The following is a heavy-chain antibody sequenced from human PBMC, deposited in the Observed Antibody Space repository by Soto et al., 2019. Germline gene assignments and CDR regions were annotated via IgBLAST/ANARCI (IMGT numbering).Heavy chain of an antibody. Sequence: QLRLVQSGAEVRKPGSSVKVSCKAPGDTFTNYAISWLRLVPGQGLEWMGGFRPFVEAADLAQKFRGRLTITADASTSTAYMELSDLRSEDTAIDYCARGGYSNSWRFDYWGQGDLITVS. CDR1: GDTFTNYA. J-gene: IGHJ4*02. CDR2: FRPFVEAA. D-gene: IGHD2-21*01. V-gene: IGHV1-69*01. CDR3: ARGGYSNSWRFDY.